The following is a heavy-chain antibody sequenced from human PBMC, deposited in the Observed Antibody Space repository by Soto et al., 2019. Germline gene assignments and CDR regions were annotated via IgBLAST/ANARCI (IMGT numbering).Heavy chain of an antibody. Sequence: GASVKVSCKASGYAFSHYGISWVRLAPGQGLEWMGWIGVYNGQTNYAQKLQGRLTMTTDTSTSTAYMDLRSLRSDDTAVYYCARDLDGSVSYYTDFWGPGTLVTVSS. D-gene: IGHD3-10*01. CDR1: GYAFSHYG. V-gene: IGHV1-18*01. J-gene: IGHJ4*02. CDR3: ARDLDGSVSYYTDF. CDR2: IGVYNGQT.